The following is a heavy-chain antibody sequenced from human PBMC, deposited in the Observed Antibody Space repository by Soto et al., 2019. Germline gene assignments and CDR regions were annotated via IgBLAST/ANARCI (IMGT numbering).Heavy chain of an antibody. Sequence: GGSLRLSCAASGFTFSNAWMNWVRQAPGKGLEWVGRIKSKTDGGTTDYAAPVKGRFTISRDDSKNTLYLQMNSLKTEDTAVYYCTTLYYYDSSAVEDAFDIWGQGTMVTVSS. D-gene: IGHD3-22*01. CDR2: IKSKTDGGTT. CDR1: GFTFSNAW. V-gene: IGHV3-15*07. J-gene: IGHJ3*02. CDR3: TTLYYYDSSAVEDAFDI.